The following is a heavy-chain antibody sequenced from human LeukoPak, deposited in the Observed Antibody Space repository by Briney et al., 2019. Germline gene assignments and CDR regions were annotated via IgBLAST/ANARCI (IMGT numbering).Heavy chain of an antibody. D-gene: IGHD3-22*01. CDR2: ISSTSAGI. CDR1: GFTFSSYS. Sequence: GGSLRLSCAASGFTFSSYSMNWVRQAPGKGLEWVSYISSTSAGIYYADSVEGRFTVSRDNAKNSLYLRMSSLRAEDTAVYYCTRSGTTYYYDSSTRIWGQGTMVTVSS. J-gene: IGHJ3*02. V-gene: IGHV3-48*04. CDR3: TRSGTTYYYDSSTRI.